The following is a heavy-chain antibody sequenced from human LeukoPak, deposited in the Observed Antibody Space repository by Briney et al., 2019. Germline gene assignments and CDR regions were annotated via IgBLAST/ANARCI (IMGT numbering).Heavy chain of an antibody. J-gene: IGHJ3*02. D-gene: IGHD1-14*01. V-gene: IGHV4-59*08. Sequence: SETLSLTCTVSGSSISSYYWSWIRQPPGMGLEWIGYNYYGGSTNYNPSLKSRVTISVDASKNQFSLRLTSVTAADTAVYYCASRNGGNAFDIWGQGTMVTVSS. CDR3: ASRNGGNAFDI. CDR2: NYYGGST. CDR1: GSSISSYY.